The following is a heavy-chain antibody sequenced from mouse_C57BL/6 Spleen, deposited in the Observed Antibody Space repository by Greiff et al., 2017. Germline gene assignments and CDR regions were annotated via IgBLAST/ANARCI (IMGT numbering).Heavy chain of an antibody. Sequence: QVHVKQSGAELVRPGASVTLSCKASGYTFTDYEMNWVKQTPVTGLEWIGAIDPETGGTAYNQKFKGKAILTADRSSSTAYMKLRSLTSEDSAVYYYTGYDSDVGACFAYWGQGTLVTVSA. J-gene: IGHJ3*01. CDR2: IDPETGGT. D-gene: IGHD2-4*01. CDR1: GYTFTDYE. CDR3: TGYDSDVGACFAY. V-gene: IGHV1-15*01.